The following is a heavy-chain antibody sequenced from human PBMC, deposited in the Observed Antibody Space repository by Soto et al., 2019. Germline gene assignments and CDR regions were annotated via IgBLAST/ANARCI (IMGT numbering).Heavy chain of an antibody. CDR2: IYWDDDK. CDR1: GFSLTTRGVG. V-gene: IGHV2-5*02. J-gene: IGHJ6*03. CDR3: AHVPGSGQLLYSYCDYMDV. Sequence: QITLKESGPTLVKPTQTLTLTCTFSGFSLTTRGVGVGWIRQPPGKALEWLALIYWDDDKAYSPSLKSRPTITKHTAKDQVVITLTNIDPVDTATYYCAHVPGSGQLLYSYCDYMDVWGKGATVAVS. D-gene: IGHD3-10*01.